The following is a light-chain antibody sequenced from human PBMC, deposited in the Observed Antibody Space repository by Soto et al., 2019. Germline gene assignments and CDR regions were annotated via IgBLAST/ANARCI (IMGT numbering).Light chain of an antibody. CDR2: DAS. CDR3: QQYSNWPQT. CDR1: QSVSIN. V-gene: IGKV3-15*01. J-gene: IGKJ1*01. Sequence: EIVMTQSPATLSASPGESATLSCRASQSVSINLAWYHQKPGQAPRLLIYDASTRASGITARFSGSGSGTEFTLTISGLQSEDFAVYYCQQYSNWPQTFGQGTRVEIK.